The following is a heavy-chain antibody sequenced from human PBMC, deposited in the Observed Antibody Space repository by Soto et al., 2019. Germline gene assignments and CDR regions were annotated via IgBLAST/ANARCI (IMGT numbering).Heavy chain of an antibody. CDR1: GFTFSSYW. Sequence: EVQLVESGGGLVQPGGSLRLSCAASGFTFSSYWMHWVRQAPGKGLVWVSHINSDGSSTSYSDSVKCRFTISRDNAKNTLYLQMNSLRAEDKAVYYCVRTSLVVAAATRADYWGQGTLVTVSS. V-gene: IGHV3-74*01. J-gene: IGHJ4*02. D-gene: IGHD2-15*01. CDR2: INSDGSST. CDR3: VRTSLVVAAATRADY.